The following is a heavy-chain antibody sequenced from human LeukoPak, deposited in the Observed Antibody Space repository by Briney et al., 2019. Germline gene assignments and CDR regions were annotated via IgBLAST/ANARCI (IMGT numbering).Heavy chain of an antibody. CDR3: ARDRELGYCSGGSCYPRPPYNWFDP. CDR1: GYTFTSYY. D-gene: IGHD2-15*01. V-gene: IGHV1-46*01. CDR2: INPSGGST. Sequence: ASVKVSCKASGYTFTSYYTHWVRQAPGQGLEWMGIINPSGGSTSYAQKFQGRVTMTRDTSTSTVYMELSSPRSEDTAVYYCARDRELGYCSGGSCYPRPPYNWFDPWGQGTLVTVSS. J-gene: IGHJ5*02.